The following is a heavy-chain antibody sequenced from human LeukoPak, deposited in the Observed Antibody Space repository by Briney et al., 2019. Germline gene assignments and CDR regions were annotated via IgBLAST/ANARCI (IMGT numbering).Heavy chain of an antibody. Sequence: GGSLRLSCAASGLHFSGTAMSWVRQAPGKGLEWVSAISHDGMNAYYADSVKGRFTISRDNSKKTVSLEMSSLPAADTGVYYCAKDGAQYSSGPECDPRGQGALVTVSP. CDR1: GLHFSGTA. D-gene: IGHD6-19*01. CDR2: ISHDGMNA. V-gene: IGHV3-23*01. J-gene: IGHJ5*02. CDR3: AKDGAQYSSGPECDP.